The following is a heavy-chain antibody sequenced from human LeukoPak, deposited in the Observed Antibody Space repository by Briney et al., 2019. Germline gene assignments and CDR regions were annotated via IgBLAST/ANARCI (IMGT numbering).Heavy chain of an antibody. J-gene: IGHJ3*02. Sequence: PGGSLRLSCAASGFTFSSYSMNWVRQAPGKGLEWVSSISSSSYIYYADSVKGRFTISRDNAKNSLYLQMNSLRAEDTAVYYCARAVGEPSGLRYFDWLFLGAFDIWGQGTMVTVSS. CDR3: ARAVGEPSGLRYFDWLFLGAFDI. CDR1: GFTFSSYS. V-gene: IGHV3-21*01. D-gene: IGHD3-9*01. CDR2: ISSSSYI.